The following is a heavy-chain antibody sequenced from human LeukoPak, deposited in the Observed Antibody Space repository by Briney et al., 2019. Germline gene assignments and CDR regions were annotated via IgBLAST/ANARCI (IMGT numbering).Heavy chain of an antibody. Sequence: TGGSLRLSCAASGFTFRNYAMNWFRQDTGKGLEWVSGISGSGVSTYYADCVNGRFTIARDNSKNTLYLQMNSLRAEDTSVYYCAKAPAYCPALWFGEPNFDYWGQGTLVTVSS. CDR1: GFTFRNYA. D-gene: IGHD3-10*01. J-gene: IGHJ4*02. CDR3: AKAPAYCPALWFGEPNFDY. V-gene: IGHV3-23*01. CDR2: ISGSGVST.